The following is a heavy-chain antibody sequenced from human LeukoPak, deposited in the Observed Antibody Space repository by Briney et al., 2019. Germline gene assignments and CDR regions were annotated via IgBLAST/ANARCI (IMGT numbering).Heavy chain of an antibody. CDR3: AKGQMVRGVITSYYMDV. J-gene: IGHJ6*03. Sequence: PGGSLRLSCVASGFTFRNYAMTWVRQGPGRGLEWVSAIGGSSLTIYYADSVKGRFTVSRDNSKNTLYLQMTSLKVEDTAIYYCAKGQMVRGVITSYYMDVWGKGTTVTVSS. D-gene: IGHD3-10*01. CDR1: GFTFRNYA. CDR2: IGGSSLTI. V-gene: IGHV3-23*01.